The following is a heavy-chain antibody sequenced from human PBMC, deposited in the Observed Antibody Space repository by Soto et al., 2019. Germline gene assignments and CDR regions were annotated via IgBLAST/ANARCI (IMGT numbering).Heavy chain of an antibody. D-gene: IGHD2-15*01. V-gene: IGHV4-34*01. CDR1: VGSFSGYY. Sequence: AETLSLTCSVYVGSFSGYYWSWIRQPPGKGLEWIGEINHSGSTNYNPSLKSRVTISVDTSKNQFSLKLSSVTAADTAVYYCARGQRDIVVVVAAPHFDYWGQGTLVTVS. CDR2: INHSGST. J-gene: IGHJ4*02. CDR3: ARGQRDIVVVVAAPHFDY.